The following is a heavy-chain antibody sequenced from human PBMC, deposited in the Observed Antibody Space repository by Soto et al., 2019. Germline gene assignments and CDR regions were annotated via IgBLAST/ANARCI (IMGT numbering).Heavy chain of an antibody. V-gene: IGHV3-21*01. D-gene: IGHD4-17*01. Sequence: GGSLRLACAASGVTLSSYIMNCVRQAPGKGLEWVSSISSSSSYIYYADSLKGRFTISRDNAKNSLYLQMNSLRAEDTAVYYCARENLDDYGDTYYFDYWGQGALVTVSS. J-gene: IGHJ4*02. CDR3: ARENLDDYGDTYYFDY. CDR1: GVTLSSYI. CDR2: ISSSSSYI.